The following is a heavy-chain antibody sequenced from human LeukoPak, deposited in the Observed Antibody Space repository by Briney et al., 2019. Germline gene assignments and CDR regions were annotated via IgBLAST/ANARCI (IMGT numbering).Heavy chain of an antibody. V-gene: IGHV1-2*02. Sequence: ASLKVSCKASGYTFTGYYMHWVRQAPGQGLEWMGWINPNTGGTNFAQKFQGRVTMTRDTSISTAYMEPSRLTFDDTAVYYCAREFPSSSNWYAKWFDPWGQGTLVTVSS. J-gene: IGHJ5*02. CDR3: AREFPSSSNWYAKWFDP. CDR1: GYTFTGYY. D-gene: IGHD6-13*01. CDR2: INPNTGGT.